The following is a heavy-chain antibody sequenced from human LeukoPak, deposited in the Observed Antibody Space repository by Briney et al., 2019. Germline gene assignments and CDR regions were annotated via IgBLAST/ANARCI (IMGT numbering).Heavy chain of an antibody. V-gene: IGHV4-34*01. CDR3: ARQNRLGYWGYFDY. Sequence: ASETLSLTCAVYGGSFSGYYWSWIRQPPGKGLEWIGEINHSGSTNYNPSLKSRVTISVDTSKNQFSLKLSSVTAADTAVYYCARQNRLGYWGYFDYWGQGTLVTVSS. CDR2: INHSGST. CDR1: GGSFSGYY. D-gene: IGHD7-27*01. J-gene: IGHJ4*02.